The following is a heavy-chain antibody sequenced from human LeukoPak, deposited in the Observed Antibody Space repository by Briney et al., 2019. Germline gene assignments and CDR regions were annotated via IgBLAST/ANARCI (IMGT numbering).Heavy chain of an antibody. Sequence: PSETLSLTCTVSGGSISSYYWSWIREPPGKGLEWIGYIFYTGSTNYNPSLKSRVTISVLTSKNRFSLKLSSVTAADTAVYYCATLTGGDDAFDIWGQGTMVTVSS. V-gene: IGHV4-59*01. J-gene: IGHJ3*02. D-gene: IGHD4-23*01. CDR3: ATLTGGDDAFDI. CDR2: IFYTGST. CDR1: GGSISSYY.